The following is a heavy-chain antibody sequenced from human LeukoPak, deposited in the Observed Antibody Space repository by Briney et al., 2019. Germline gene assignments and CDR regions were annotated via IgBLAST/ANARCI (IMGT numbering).Heavy chain of an antibody. CDR1: GYTFTSYG. J-gene: IGHJ5*02. CDR2: ISAYNGNT. CDR3: ARDLAVTNNWFDP. Sequence: GASVKVSCKASGYTFTSYGISWVRQAPGQGLEWMRWISAYNGNTNYAQKLQGRVTMTTDPSTSTAYMELRSLRSDDTAVYYCARDLAVTNNWFDPWGQGTLVTVSS. V-gene: IGHV1-18*01. D-gene: IGHD4-11*01.